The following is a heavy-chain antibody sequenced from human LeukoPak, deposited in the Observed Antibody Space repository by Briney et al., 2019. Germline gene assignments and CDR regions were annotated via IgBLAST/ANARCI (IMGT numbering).Heavy chain of an antibody. CDR1: GGSISSYY. CDR2: IYYSGST. V-gene: IGHV4-59*01. Sequence: LSETLSLTCTVSGGSISSYYWSWIRQPPGKGLEWIGYIYYSGSTNYNPSLKSRVTISVDTSKNQFSLKLSSVTAADTAVYYCARGSYDILTGYYEPYFDYWGQGTLVTVSS. D-gene: IGHD3-9*01. J-gene: IGHJ4*02. CDR3: ARGSYDILTGYYEPYFDY.